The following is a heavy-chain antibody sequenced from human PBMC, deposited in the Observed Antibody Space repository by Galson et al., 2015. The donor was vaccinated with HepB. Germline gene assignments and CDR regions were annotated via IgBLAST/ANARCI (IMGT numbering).Heavy chain of an antibody. Sequence: SLRLSCAASGFTFSDYSMSWFRQAPGKGLEWVGFIRSKAYGGTTEYAASVEGRFTISRDDSKTIAYLQMNSLKTEDSAIYYCSRDGTYTYGQRVTFDYWGQGTLVTVSS. J-gene: IGHJ4*02. D-gene: IGHD5-18*01. CDR3: SRDGTYTYGQRVTFDY. CDR1: GFTFSDYS. V-gene: IGHV3-49*03. CDR2: IRSKAYGGTT.